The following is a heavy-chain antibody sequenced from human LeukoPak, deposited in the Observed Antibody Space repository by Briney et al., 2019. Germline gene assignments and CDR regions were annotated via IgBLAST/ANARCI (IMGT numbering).Heavy chain of an antibody. J-gene: IGHJ4*02. V-gene: IGHV3-21*01. CDR3: ATSLGYWYSSSWYVGY. D-gene: IGHD6-13*01. CDR2: ISSSSGYI. Sequence: GGSLRLSCAASGFTFSSYSMNWVRQAPGKGLEWVSSISSSSGYIYYADSVEGRFTISRDNAKNSLYLQMNSLRAEDTAVYYCATSLGYWYSSSWYVGYWGQGTLVTVSS. CDR1: GFTFSSYS.